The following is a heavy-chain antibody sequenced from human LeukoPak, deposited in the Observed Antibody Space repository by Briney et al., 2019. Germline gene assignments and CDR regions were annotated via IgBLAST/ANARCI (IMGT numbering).Heavy chain of an antibody. Sequence: SETLSLTCTVSGGSISSYFWSWVRQPAGKGLEWIGRIYSSGSTNYNPSLKSRVTMSVDSSKSQFSLKLTSVTAADTAIYYCARGITGTTGFDPWGQGTLVTVSS. V-gene: IGHV4-4*07. CDR2: IYSSGST. CDR3: ARGITGTTGFDP. CDR1: GGSISSYF. J-gene: IGHJ5*02. D-gene: IGHD1-20*01.